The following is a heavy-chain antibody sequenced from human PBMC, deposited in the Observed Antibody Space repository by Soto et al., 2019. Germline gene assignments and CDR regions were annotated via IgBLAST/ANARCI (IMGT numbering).Heavy chain of an antibody. J-gene: IGHJ5*01. CDR3: ARGYPRSILSTSLTTSYWFDS. Sequence: QVQLQQWGTGLLKPSETLSLHCAVYGESLRGYYWSWIRQTPAMGLEWLGEINHRGTTNHDSSLKSRAINSIDTSKNQVSLRLNYVTAADTAVYYCARGYPRSILSTSLTTSYWFDSWGQGTLVTVSS. CDR1: GESLRGYY. V-gene: IGHV4-34*04. D-gene: IGHD2-21*01. CDR2: INHRGTT.